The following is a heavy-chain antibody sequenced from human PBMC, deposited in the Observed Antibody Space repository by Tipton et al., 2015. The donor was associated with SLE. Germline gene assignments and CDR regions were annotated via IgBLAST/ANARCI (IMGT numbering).Heavy chain of an antibody. D-gene: IGHD3-3*01. J-gene: IGHJ4*02. Sequence: GSLRLSCEGSGYTFNRYWMHWVRQAPGKGLVWVSRINTDGSGKDYAESVKGRFTISRDNAKNTLYLQMNSLRAEDTAVYYCARAHYDFRSYKLDYWGQGTLVTVSS. CDR1: GYTFNRYW. CDR3: ARAHYDFRSYKLDY. V-gene: IGHV3-74*01. CDR2: INTDGSGK.